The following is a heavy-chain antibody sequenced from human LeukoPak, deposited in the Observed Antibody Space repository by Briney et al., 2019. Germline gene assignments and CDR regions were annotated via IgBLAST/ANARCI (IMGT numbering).Heavy chain of an antibody. CDR2: IIPILGIA. Sequence: GSSVKVSCKASGGTFCSYAISWVRQAPGQGLEWMGRIIPILGIANYAQKFQGRVTITADKSTSTAYMELSSLRSEDTAVYYCAREGVGQQLAPHFDYWGQGTLVTVSS. J-gene: IGHJ4*02. CDR1: GGTFCSYA. CDR3: AREGVGQQLAPHFDY. V-gene: IGHV1-69*04. D-gene: IGHD6-13*01.